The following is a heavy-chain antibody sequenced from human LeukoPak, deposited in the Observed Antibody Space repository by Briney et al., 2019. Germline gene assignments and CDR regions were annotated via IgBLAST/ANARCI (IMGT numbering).Heavy chain of an antibody. D-gene: IGHD6-13*01. CDR3: ARVYVGYSSSWTHYYYYYYMDV. CDR2: INWNGGST. J-gene: IGHJ6*03. Sequence: GGSLRLSCAASGFTFDDYGMSWVRQAPGKGLEWVSGINWNGGSTGYADSVKGRFTISRDNAKNSLYLQMNSLRAEDTALYYCARVYVGYSSSWTHYYYYYYMDVWGKGTTVTVSS. V-gene: IGHV3-20*04. CDR1: GFTFDDYG.